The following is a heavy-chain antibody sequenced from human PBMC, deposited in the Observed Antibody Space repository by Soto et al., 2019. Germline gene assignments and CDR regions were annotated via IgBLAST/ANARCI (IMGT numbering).Heavy chain of an antibody. V-gene: IGHV1-8*01. CDR1: GYTFTSYD. J-gene: IGHJ4*02. CDR3: ARVSYDSRGY. CDR2: MNPNSGNT. D-gene: IGHD3-22*01. Sequence: ASVKVSCKASGYTFTSYDINWVRQATGQGLEWMGWMNPNSGNTGYAQKFQGRVTMTTDTSTSTAYMELRSLRSDDTAVYYCARVSYDSRGYWGQGTLVTVSS.